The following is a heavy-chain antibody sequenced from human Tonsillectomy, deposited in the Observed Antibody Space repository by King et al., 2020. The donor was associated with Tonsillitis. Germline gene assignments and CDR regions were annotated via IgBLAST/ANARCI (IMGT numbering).Heavy chain of an antibody. D-gene: IGHD6-6*01. V-gene: IGHV4-4*07. Sequence: QLQESGPGLVKPSETLSLTCTVSGGSISSYYWSWIRQPAGKGLEWIGRIYNTGNTYYNPSLKSRVSMSVDTSKSQFSLKLSSVTAADTAMYYCTREYSSSSGKNAFDVWGQGTMVTVSS. CDR1: GGSISSYY. J-gene: IGHJ3*01. CDR3: TREYSSSSGKNAFDV. CDR2: IYNTGNT.